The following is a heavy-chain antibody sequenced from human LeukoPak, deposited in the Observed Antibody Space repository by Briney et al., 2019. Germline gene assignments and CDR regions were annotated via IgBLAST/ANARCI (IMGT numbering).Heavy chain of an antibody. D-gene: IGHD2-15*01. CDR1: GFTFSSYS. CDR3: ARALPDSAFDI. Sequence: GGSLRLSCAASGFTFSSYSMNWVRQAPGKGLEWVSSISSSSSYIYYADSVKGRFTISRDNAKNSLYLRMNSLRAEDTAVYYCARALPDSAFDIWGQGTMVTVSS. V-gene: IGHV3-21*01. CDR2: ISSSSSYI. J-gene: IGHJ3*02.